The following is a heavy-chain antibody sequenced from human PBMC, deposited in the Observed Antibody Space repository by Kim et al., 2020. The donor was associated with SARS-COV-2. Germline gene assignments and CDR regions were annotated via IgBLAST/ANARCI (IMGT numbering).Heavy chain of an antibody. CDR3: ALGKDILTGYYLY. Sequence: GGSLRLSCAASGFTFSSYAMSWVRQAPGKGLEWVSAISGSGGSTYYADSVKGRFTISRDNSKNTLYLQMNSLRAEDTAVYYCALGKDILTGYYLYWGQGTLVTVSS. J-gene: IGHJ4*02. V-gene: IGHV3-23*01. CDR2: ISGSGGST. D-gene: IGHD3-9*01. CDR1: GFTFSSYA.